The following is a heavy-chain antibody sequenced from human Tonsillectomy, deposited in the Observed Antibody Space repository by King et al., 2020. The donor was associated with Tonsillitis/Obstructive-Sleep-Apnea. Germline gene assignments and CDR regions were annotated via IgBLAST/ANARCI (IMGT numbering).Heavy chain of an antibody. J-gene: IGHJ3*02. CDR3: ARDFTDGYNSWNAFDI. Sequence: VQLQESGPGLVKPSQTLSLTCTVSGGSISSCGYYWRWIRQHPGKGLEWIGYIYYSGSTYYNPSLKSRVIISVDTSKNQFSLKLSSVTAADTAVYYCARDFTDGYNSWNAFDIWGQGTMVTVSS. V-gene: IGHV4-31*03. D-gene: IGHD5-24*01. CDR1: GGSISSCGYY. CDR2: IYYSGST.